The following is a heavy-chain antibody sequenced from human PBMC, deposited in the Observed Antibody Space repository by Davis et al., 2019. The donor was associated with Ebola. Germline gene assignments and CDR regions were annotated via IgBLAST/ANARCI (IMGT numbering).Heavy chain of an antibody. D-gene: IGHD1-26*01. CDR2: MFHSGST. J-gene: IGHJ5*01. CDR1: GDSINRSPHY. V-gene: IGHV4-39*01. CDR3: ARRVVGGRGSFRYDS. Sequence: SETLSLTCTVSGDSINRSPHYWGWIRQSPGKGLEWVGDMFHSGSTAMYYSLSLKSRLTISADTSKNQYFLRLSAVTASDTAIYYCARRVVGGRGSFRYDSWGQGILVTVSS.